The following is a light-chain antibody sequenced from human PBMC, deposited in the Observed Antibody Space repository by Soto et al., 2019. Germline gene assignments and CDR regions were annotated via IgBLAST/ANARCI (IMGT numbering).Light chain of an antibody. CDR2: WAS. CDR3: QQYYSIPYT. V-gene: IGKV4-1*01. J-gene: IGKJ2*01. CDR1: QSVLYSSNNKNY. Sequence: DIVMTQSPDSLAVSLGGRATINCKSSQSVLYSSNNKNYLGWYQQKPGQSPNLLIYWASTRESGVPDRFSGSGSGTEFTLTISSLQAEDVAVYYCQQYYSIPYTFGQGTKLEIK.